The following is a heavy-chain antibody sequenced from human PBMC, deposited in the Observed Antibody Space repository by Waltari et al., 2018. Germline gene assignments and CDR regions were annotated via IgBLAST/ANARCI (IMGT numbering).Heavy chain of an antibody. CDR3: ARGPYYYDSSGSYYFDY. J-gene: IGHJ4*02. D-gene: IGHD3-22*01. CDR1: GYTFTGYY. Sequence: QVQLVQSGAEVKKPGASVKVSCKASGYTFTGYYMHWVRQAPGQGLEWMGRINPNRGGTNYAQKFQGRVTMTRDTSISTAYMELSRLRSDDTAVYYCARGPYYYDSSGSYYFDYWGQGTLVTVSS. CDR2: INPNRGGT. V-gene: IGHV1-2*06.